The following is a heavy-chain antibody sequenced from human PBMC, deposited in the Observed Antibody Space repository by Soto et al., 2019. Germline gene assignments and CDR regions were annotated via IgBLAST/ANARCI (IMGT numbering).Heavy chain of an antibody. CDR3: AKERKRWLQSPVDY. D-gene: IGHD4-4*01. CDR2: ISYDGTNK. CDR1: GFTFSSYG. V-gene: IGHV3-30*18. Sequence: QVQLVESGGGVVQPEKSLRIYCTASGFTFSSYGIHWVRQAPGKGLEWVALISYDGTNKNYAESVKGRFTVSRDNSKNALYLQMSGLRPDDTAVYYCAKERKRWLQSPVDYGGQGTLVTVSS. J-gene: IGHJ4*02.